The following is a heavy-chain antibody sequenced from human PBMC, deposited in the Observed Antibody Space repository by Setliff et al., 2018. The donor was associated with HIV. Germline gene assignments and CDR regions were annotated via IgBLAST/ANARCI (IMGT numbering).Heavy chain of an antibody. CDR3: ARDRTAGYIYDYGY. CDR2: VNPSGGST. D-gene: IGHD3-16*01. Sequence: ASVKVSCKASGYTFTSYYIHWVRQAPGQGLEWLGLVNPSGGSTAYAQKFQGRVTMTSDTSTNTVYMDLSGLRSDDTAVYYCARDRTAGYIYDYGYWGQGTLVTVSS. J-gene: IGHJ4*02. V-gene: IGHV1-46*01. CDR1: GYTFTSYY.